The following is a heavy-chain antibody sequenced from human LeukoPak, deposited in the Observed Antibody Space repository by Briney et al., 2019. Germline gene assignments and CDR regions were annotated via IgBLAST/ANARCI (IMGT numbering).Heavy chain of an antibody. V-gene: IGHV3-23*01. J-gene: IGHJ4*02. Sequence: PVGSLRLSCAVSGVTFSSDAMSWVRQAPGNGLEWVSAISGSGTDAFYANSVKGRFTISRDNPKNTLYLQMNSLRAGDTAVYYCAKGGGSSCYSPSDYWGQGTLVTVSS. CDR3: AKGGGSSCYSPSDY. CDR1: GVTFSSDA. CDR2: ISGSGTDA. D-gene: IGHD2-15*01.